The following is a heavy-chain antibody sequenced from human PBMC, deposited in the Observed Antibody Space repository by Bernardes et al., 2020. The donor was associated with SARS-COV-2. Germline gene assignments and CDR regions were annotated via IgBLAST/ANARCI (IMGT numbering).Heavy chain of an antibody. Sequence: SETLSLTRTVSGGSISSSSYYWGWIRQPPGKGLEWIGSIYYSGSTYYNPSLKSRVTISVDTSKNQFSLKLSSVTAADTAVYYCARILGYCSGGSCYFLFDYWGQGTLVTVSS. CDR1: GGSISSSSYY. J-gene: IGHJ4*02. CDR3: ARILGYCSGGSCYFLFDY. CDR2: IYYSGST. V-gene: IGHV4-39*01. D-gene: IGHD2-15*01.